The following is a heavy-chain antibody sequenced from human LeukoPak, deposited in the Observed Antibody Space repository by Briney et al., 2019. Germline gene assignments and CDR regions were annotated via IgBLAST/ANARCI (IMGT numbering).Heavy chain of an antibody. CDR3: ARKIYYSGLNSGIQYYYYMDV. D-gene: IGHD5-12*01. J-gene: IGHJ6*03. CDR2: IRYDGSNK. Sequence: GGSLRLSCAASGFTFSSYGMHWVRQAPGKGLEGVAFIRYDGSNKYYADSVKGRFTISRDNAKNSLYLQMNSLRAEDTALYYCARKIYYSGLNSGIQYYYYMDVWGNGTTVTVS. V-gene: IGHV3-30*02. CDR1: GFTFSSYG.